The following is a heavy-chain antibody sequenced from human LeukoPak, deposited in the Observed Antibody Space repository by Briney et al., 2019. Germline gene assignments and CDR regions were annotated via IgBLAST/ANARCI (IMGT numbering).Heavy chain of an antibody. D-gene: IGHD5-24*01. J-gene: IGHJ4*02. Sequence: SVKVSCKASRGTFSTYAISWVRQAPGQGLEWMGGISHIFGSANYAQKFQGRVTITADESTTTAYMELSSLRSEDTAMYYCASRLMVEMSTYFDYWGQGTLVTVSS. CDR1: RGTFSTYA. CDR2: ISHIFGSA. V-gene: IGHV1-69*13. CDR3: ASRLMVEMSTYFDY.